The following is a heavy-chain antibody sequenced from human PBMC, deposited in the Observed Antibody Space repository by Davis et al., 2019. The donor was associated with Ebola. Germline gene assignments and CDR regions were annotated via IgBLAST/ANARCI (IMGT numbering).Heavy chain of an antibody. CDR2: IYYSGST. V-gene: IGHV4-59*01. Sequence: GSLRLSCTVSGGSISSYYWSWIRQPPGKGLEWIGYIYYSGSTNYNPSLKSRVTISVDTSKNQFSLKLSSVTAADTAVYYCASTTYYYDSSGYYGATSFDYWGQGTLVTVSS. CDR1: GGSISSYY. CDR3: ASTTYYYDSSGYYGATSFDY. J-gene: IGHJ4*02. D-gene: IGHD3-22*01.